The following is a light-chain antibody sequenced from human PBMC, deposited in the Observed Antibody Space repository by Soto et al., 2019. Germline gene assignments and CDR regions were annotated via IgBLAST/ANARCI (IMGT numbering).Light chain of an antibody. CDR3: SSYTDRKNLV. J-gene: IGLJ1*01. Sequence: QSVLTQSPSASGSPGQSVTISCTGTSGDIGGYNSVSWYQQHPGKAPKVMIYDVTKRPSGVPDRFSGSKSGNTASLTVSALQAEDEADYYCSSYTDRKNLVFGTGTKAPS. CDR1: SGDIGGYNS. CDR2: DVT. V-gene: IGLV2-8*01.